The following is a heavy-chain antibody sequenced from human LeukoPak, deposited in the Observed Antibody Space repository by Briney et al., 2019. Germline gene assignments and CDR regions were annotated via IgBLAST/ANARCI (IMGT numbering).Heavy chain of an antibody. CDR3: AIESGYYDSSPRVY. D-gene: IGHD3-22*01. CDR2: IKQDGSEK. CDR1: GFTFSSYW. Sequence: GGSLRLSCAASGFTFSSYWMSWVRQAPGKGLEWVANIKQDGSEKYYVDSVKGRFTISRDNAKNSLYLQMNSLRAEDTAVYYCAIESGYYDSSPRVYWGQGTLVTVSS. J-gene: IGHJ4*02. V-gene: IGHV3-7*01.